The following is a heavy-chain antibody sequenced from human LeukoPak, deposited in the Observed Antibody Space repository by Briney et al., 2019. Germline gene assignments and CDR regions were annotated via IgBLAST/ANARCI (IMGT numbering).Heavy chain of an antibody. Sequence: ASVKVSCKASGYTFTGHYMHWVRQAPGQGLEWMGWINPNSGGTNYAQKFQGRVTMTRDTSISTAYMELSRLRSDDTAVYYCARVPYYDSSGYSNYYFDYWGQGTLVTVSS. D-gene: IGHD3-22*01. CDR3: ARVPYYDSSGYSNYYFDY. CDR2: INPNSGGT. V-gene: IGHV1-2*02. J-gene: IGHJ4*02. CDR1: GYTFTGHY.